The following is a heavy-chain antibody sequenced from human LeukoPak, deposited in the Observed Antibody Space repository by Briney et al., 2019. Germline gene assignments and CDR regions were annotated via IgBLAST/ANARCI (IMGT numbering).Heavy chain of an antibody. CDR1: GFTFSSYW. CDR3: ARELTKRGYSYGVYYYYYMDV. V-gene: IGHV3-7*01. Sequence: GGSLRLSCAASGFTFSSYWMSWVRQAPGMGLEWVANIKQDGSEKYYVDSVKGRFTISRDNAKNSLYLQMNSLRAEDTAVYYCARELTKRGYSYGVYYYYYMDVWGKGTTVTVSS. CDR2: IKQDGSEK. J-gene: IGHJ6*03. D-gene: IGHD5-18*01.